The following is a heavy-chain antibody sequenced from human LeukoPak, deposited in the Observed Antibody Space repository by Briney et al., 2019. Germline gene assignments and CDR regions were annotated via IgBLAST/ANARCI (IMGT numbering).Heavy chain of an antibody. CDR2: ISYDGSNK. V-gene: IGHV3-30-3*01. D-gene: IGHD4-17*01. Sequence: GGSLRLSCAASGFTFSSYAMHWVRQAPGKGLEWVAVISYDGSNKYYADSVKGRFTISRDNPKNTLYLQMNSLRAEDTAVYYCARETGSAVGSTDFDYWGQGTLVTVSS. CDR1: GFTFSSYA. CDR3: ARETGSAVGSTDFDY. J-gene: IGHJ4*02.